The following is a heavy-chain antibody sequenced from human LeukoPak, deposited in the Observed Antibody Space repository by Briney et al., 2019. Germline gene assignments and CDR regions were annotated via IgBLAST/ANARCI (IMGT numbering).Heavy chain of an antibody. D-gene: IGHD4-17*01. J-gene: IGHJ4*02. V-gene: IGHV4-59*08. CDR3: ARHNYADYDQSK. CDR1: GGSIRHYY. CDR2: IYYSGST. Sequence: SETLSLACTVSGGSIRHYYWDWDRQPPGKGLEWIGYIYYSGSTSYNPSLKSRVTISVDTSKNQFCLRLSSVTAADTAVYYCARHNYADYDQSKWGQGTLVTVSS.